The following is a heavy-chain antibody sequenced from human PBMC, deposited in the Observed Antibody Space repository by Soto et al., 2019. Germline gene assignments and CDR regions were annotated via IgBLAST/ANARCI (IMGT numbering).Heavy chain of an antibody. CDR3: ARVAARTIAVAGT. J-gene: IGHJ5*02. CDR2: INAGNGNT. CDR1: GYTFTSYA. V-gene: IGHV1-3*01. D-gene: IGHD6-19*01. Sequence: GASVKVSCKASGYTFTSYAMHWVRQAPGQRLEWMGWINAGNGNTKYSQKFQGRVTITRDTSASTAYMELSSLRSEDTAVYYCARVAARTIAVAGTWGQGTLVTVSS.